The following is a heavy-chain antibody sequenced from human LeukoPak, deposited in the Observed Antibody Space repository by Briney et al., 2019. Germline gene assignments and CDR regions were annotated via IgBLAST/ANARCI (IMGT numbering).Heavy chain of an antibody. Sequence: AASVKVSCKASGYTFTSYAMHWVRQAPGQRREWMGWINAGNGNTKYSQNFQGRVTITRDTSASTAYMELSSLRSEDKAVYYCARTRQLWSPHDAFDIWGQGTMVTVSS. CDR1: GYTFTSYA. J-gene: IGHJ3*02. D-gene: IGHD5-18*01. CDR2: INAGNGNT. V-gene: IGHV1-3*01. CDR3: ARTRQLWSPHDAFDI.